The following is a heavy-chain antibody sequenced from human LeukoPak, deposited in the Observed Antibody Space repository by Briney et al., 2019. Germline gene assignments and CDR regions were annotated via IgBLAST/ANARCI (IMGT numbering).Heavy chain of an antibody. CDR2: TYYRSKWYN. J-gene: IGHJ4*02. CDR3: ARGVHSYYFDY. CDR1: GDSVSSDSAA. V-gene: IGHV6-1*01. Sequence: SQTLSLTCAISGDSVSSDSAAWSRIRQSPSRGLEWLGRTYYRSKWYNDYAISVKSRITINPDTSKNQFFLQLNSVTPEDTAVYYCARGVHSYYFDYWGQGTLVTVSS. D-gene: IGHD2-15*01.